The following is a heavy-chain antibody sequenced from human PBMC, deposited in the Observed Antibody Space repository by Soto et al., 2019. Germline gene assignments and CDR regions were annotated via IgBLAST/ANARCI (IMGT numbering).Heavy chain of an antibody. CDR2: ISSSSSYI. D-gene: IGHD2-15*01. V-gene: IGHV3-21*01. Sequence: GGSLRLSCAASGFTFNSYSMNWVRQAPGKGLEWVSSISSSSSYIYYADSVKGRFTISRDNAKNSLYLQMNSLRAEDTAVYYCARDRKAVMYAFDIWGQGTMVTVSS. CDR3: ARDRKAVMYAFDI. J-gene: IGHJ3*02. CDR1: GFTFNSYS.